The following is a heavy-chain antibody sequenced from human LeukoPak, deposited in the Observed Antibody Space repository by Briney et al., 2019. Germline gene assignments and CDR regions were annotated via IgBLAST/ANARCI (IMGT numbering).Heavy chain of an antibody. CDR1: GFTFSSYG. Sequence: GGSLRLSCAASGFTFSSYGMHWVRQAPGKGLEWVAFIRYDGSNKYYADSVKGRFTISRDNSKNTLNLQMNSLRAEDTAVYYCAKDLEDSFDYWGQGTLVTVSS. D-gene: IGHD4-11*01. CDR3: AKDLEDSFDY. J-gene: IGHJ4*02. CDR2: IRYDGSNK. V-gene: IGHV3-30*02.